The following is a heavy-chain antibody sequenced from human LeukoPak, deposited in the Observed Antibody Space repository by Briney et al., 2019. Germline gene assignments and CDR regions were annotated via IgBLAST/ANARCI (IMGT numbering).Heavy chain of an antibody. D-gene: IGHD3-10*01. CDR1: GFTFSSYS. J-gene: IGHJ6*02. CDR2: ISSSSSTI. CDR3: ARESVWFGELVLYYYYGMDV. V-gene: IGHV3-48*04. Sequence: PGGSLRLSCAASGFTFSSYSMNWVRQAPGKGLEWVSYISSSSSTIYYADSVKGRFTISRDNAKNSLYLQMNSLRAEDTAVYYCARESVWFGELVLYYYYGMDVWGQGTTVTVSS.